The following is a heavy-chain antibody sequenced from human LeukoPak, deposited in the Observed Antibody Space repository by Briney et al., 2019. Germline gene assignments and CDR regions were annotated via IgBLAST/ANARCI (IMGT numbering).Heavy chain of an antibody. J-gene: IGHJ5*01. V-gene: IGHV3-48*01. CDR1: GFTFSSSR. D-gene: IGHD3-10*01. CDR2: ISSISSTI. Sequence: GGSLRLSCAAPGFTFSSSRMNWVRQAPGKGLEWVSHISSISSTIYYADPVKGRFTISRDNAKNSLYLQMNSRRPEDTAVYYCARAGFTFSDYFGSFFDCWGQGTLVTVSS. CDR3: ARAGFTFSDYFGSFFDC.